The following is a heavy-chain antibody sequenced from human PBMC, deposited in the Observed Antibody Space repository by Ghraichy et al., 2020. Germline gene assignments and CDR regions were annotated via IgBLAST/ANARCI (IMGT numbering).Heavy chain of an antibody. V-gene: IGHV4-39*07. Sequence: SETLSLTCTVSGGSISSSSYYWGWIRQPPGKGLEWIGSIYYSGSTYYNPSLKSRVTISVDTSKNQFSLKLSSVTAADTAVYYCARGDYYDSSGHHFDYWGQGTLVTVSS. D-gene: IGHD3-22*01. CDR1: GGSISSSSYY. CDR2: IYYSGST. J-gene: IGHJ4*02. CDR3: ARGDYYDSSGHHFDY.